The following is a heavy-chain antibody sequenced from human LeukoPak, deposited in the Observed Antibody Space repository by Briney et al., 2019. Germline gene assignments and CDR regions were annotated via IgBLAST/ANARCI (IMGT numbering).Heavy chain of an antibody. CDR1: GGSINYNY. D-gene: IGHD3-22*01. CDR2: IYASGST. J-gene: IGHJ2*01. CDR3: ARIHRRADASGHYYEDWYFGL. V-gene: IGHV4-4*07. Sequence: SETLSLTCTVSGGSINYNYWSWIRQPAGRGLEWIGRIYASGSTNYNPSLKSQVTMSVDTSNNQLSLKMTSVTAADTAVYYCARIHRRADASGHYYEDWYFGLWGRGTLVTVSS.